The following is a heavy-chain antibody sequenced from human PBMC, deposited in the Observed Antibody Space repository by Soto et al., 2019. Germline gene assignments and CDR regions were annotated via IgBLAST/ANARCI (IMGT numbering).Heavy chain of an antibody. Sequence: EVQLVESGGGLVQPGGSLRLSCAASGFTFSNYWMSWVRQAPGKGLEWVANIKQAGSERNYVDSVKGRFTISRDNAKNSLYLQLNSLRAEDTAVYYCARAGSENDYWGQGTLVTVSS. V-gene: IGHV3-7*05. D-gene: IGHD3-10*01. J-gene: IGHJ4*02. CDR1: GFTFSNYW. CDR2: IKQAGSER. CDR3: ARAGSENDY.